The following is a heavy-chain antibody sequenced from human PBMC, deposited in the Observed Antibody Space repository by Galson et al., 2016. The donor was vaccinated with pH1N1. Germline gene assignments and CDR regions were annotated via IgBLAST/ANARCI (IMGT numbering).Heavy chain of an antibody. V-gene: IGHV4-61*08. CDR2: VYFRGGT. Sequence: TLSLTCTVYGGSVSGGDYYWAWVRQSPGKGLEWIGNVYFRGGTNYNPSLKSRVRITTDASENQFSLRLDSVTAADAAVYYCAREPNVQQYFHSYGLDVWGPGTTVTVSS. CDR1: GGSVSGGDYY. D-gene: IGHD2/OR15-2a*01. CDR3: AREPNVQQYFHSYGLDV. J-gene: IGHJ6*02.